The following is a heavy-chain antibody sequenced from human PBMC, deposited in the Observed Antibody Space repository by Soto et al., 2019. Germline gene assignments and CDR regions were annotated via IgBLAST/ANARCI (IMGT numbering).Heavy chain of an antibody. CDR2: IDGSSNYR. J-gene: IGHJ3*02. Sequence: EVQLVESGGGLVKPGGSLRLSCAASGFTLSSYTMNWVRQAPGKGLQWVSSIDGSSNYRDYADSLRGRFTISRDNAKNSLYLEMSSLRAEDTATYYCARHGRITVTGDGFDSWGQGTVVTVSS. D-gene: IGHD1-20*01. CDR1: GFTLSSYT. CDR3: ARHGRITVTGDGFDS. V-gene: IGHV3-21*02.